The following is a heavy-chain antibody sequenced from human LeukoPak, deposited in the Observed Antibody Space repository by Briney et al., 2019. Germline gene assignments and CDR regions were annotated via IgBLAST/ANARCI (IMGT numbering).Heavy chain of an antibody. CDR3: ASASGGAATGFYFDL. CDR2: ISYDEDNK. CDR1: GFTFSSYA. Sequence: GGSLRLSCAASGFTFSSYAMHWVRQAPGKGLQWVAAISYDEDNKYYAESVRGRLTISRDNSNNTLNLQMNSLTSDDTAVYYCASASGGAATGFYFDLWGQGTLVTVSS. J-gene: IGHJ4*02. V-gene: IGHV3-30-3*01. D-gene: IGHD6-13*01.